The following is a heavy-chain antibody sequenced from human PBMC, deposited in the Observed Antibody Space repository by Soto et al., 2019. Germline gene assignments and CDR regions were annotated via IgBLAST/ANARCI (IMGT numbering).Heavy chain of an antibody. CDR2: INAGNGNT. V-gene: IGHV1-3*01. CDR3: ARELQGLYYFDY. Sequence: GASVKVSCKASGYTFISYAIHWVRQAPGQRLEWMGWINAGNGNTKYSQKFQGRVTITRDTSASTAYMELTSLRSEDTAVYYCARELQGLYYFDYWGQGTLVPVYS. J-gene: IGHJ4*02. D-gene: IGHD2-15*01. CDR1: GYTFISYA.